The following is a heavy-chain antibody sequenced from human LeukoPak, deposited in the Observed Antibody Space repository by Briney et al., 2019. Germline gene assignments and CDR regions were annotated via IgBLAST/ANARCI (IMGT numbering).Heavy chain of an antibody. CDR2: ISGSGGST. V-gene: IGHV3-23*01. J-gene: IGHJ4*02. Sequence: GGSLRLSCAASGFTFSSYSMNWVRQAPGKGLEWVSAISGSGGSTYYADSVKGRFTISRDNSKNTLYLQMNSLRAEDTAVYYCAKDMGYCSSTSCYGFDYWGQGTLVTVSS. CDR1: GFTFSSYS. CDR3: AKDMGYCSSTSCYGFDY. D-gene: IGHD2-2*01.